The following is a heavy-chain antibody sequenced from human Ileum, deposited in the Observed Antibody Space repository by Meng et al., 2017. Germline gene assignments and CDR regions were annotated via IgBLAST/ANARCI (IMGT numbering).Heavy chain of an antibody. D-gene: IGHD2-2*01. J-gene: IGHJ5*02. Sequence: QLQLQESGPGLVKPTETLSLTCIASGGSVTSSSYDWGWIRQPPGKGLEWIGGITYTGNSYTTPSLKTRLTTSLDTSKNQFSLRLNSLTAADTAVYYCAGQPTSSGAGYSWFDPWGQGILVTVSS. CDR3: AGQPTSSGAGYSWFDP. CDR2: ITYTGNS. V-gene: IGHV4-39*01. CDR1: GGSVTSSSYD.